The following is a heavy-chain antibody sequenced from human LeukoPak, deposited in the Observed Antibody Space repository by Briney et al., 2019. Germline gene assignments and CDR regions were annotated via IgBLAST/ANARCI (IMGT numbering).Heavy chain of an antibody. CDR1: GGTFSSYA. D-gene: IGHD3-22*01. J-gene: IGHJ3*02. Sequence: SVKVSCKASGGTFSSYAISWVRQAPGQGLEWMGGIIPIFGTANYAQKFQGRVTITADKSTSTAYMELSSLRSEDTAVYYCAREVTMTYDAFDIWGQGTMVTVSS. CDR2: IIPIFGTA. V-gene: IGHV1-69*06. CDR3: AREVTMTYDAFDI.